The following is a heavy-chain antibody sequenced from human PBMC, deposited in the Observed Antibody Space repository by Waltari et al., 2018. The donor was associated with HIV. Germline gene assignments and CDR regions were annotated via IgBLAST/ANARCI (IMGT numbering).Heavy chain of an antibody. Sequence: EVQLVESGGGLVQQGGSLRPSCAASGLTFSNYWIHWIRLAPGTGMEWVSGISTYADTTSYVYSVKVRFTISRDSAKNTLFLQMNSLRVESTAVYYCTRRGLPGSSDYWCQGTLVTVSS. V-gene: IGHV3-74*01. CDR3: TRRGLPGSSDY. CDR1: GLTFSNYW. CDR2: ISTYADTT. J-gene: IGHJ4*02. D-gene: IGHD4-17*01.